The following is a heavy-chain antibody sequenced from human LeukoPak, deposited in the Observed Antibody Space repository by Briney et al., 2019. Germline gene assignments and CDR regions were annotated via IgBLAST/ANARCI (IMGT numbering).Heavy chain of an antibody. Sequence: SETLSLTCTVSGGSISSGSYYWSWIRQPAGKGLEWIGRIYTSGSTNYNPSLKSRVTISVDTSKNQFSLKLSSVTAADTAVYYCARGGYYHTDYWGQGTLVTVSS. CDR2: IYTSGST. D-gene: IGHD3-22*01. CDR1: GGSISSGSYY. CDR3: ARGGYYHTDY. J-gene: IGHJ4*02. V-gene: IGHV4-61*02.